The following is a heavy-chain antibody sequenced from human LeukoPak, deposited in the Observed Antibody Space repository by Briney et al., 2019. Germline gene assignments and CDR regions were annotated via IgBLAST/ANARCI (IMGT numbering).Heavy chain of an antibody. D-gene: IGHD3-10*01. CDR3: ARDAPAYGSGSYFVDWFDP. Sequence: ASVKVSCKASGYTFTGYYMHWVRQAPGQGLEWMGWINPNSGGTNYAQKFQGRVTMTRDTSISTAYMELSRLRSDDTAVYYCARDAPAYGSGSYFVDWFDPWGQGTLVTVSS. CDR2: INPNSGGT. V-gene: IGHV1-2*02. CDR1: GYTFTGYY. J-gene: IGHJ5*02.